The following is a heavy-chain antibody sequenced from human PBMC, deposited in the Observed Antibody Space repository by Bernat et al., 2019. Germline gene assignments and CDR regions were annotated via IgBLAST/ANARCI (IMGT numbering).Heavy chain of an antibody. CDR2: ISASGDTT. J-gene: IGHJ2*01. D-gene: IGHD4-23*01. V-gene: IGHV3-23*01. CDR3: AKRGGNLLHGYFDL. Sequence: GFTFSSYAMTWVRQAPGNGLEWVSTISASGDTTYYADSVKGRFTISRDYSKNTLYLQMNSLRAEDTAVYYGAKRGGNLLHGYFDLWGR. CDR1: GFTFSSYA.